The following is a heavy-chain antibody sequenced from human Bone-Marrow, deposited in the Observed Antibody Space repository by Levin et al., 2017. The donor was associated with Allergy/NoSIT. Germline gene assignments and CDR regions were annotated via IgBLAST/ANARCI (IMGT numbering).Heavy chain of an antibody. Sequence: GESLKISCAASGFTFNNYAMNWVRLAPGKGLEWVSGLGITGRTTYYADSVKGRFTISRDNSKNTLFLQMNSLGAEDTAMYYCAKSGGALAATGTRYFDSWGQGTLVTVSS. V-gene: IGHV3-23*01. D-gene: IGHD6-13*01. CDR2: LGITGRTT. CDR3: AKSGGALAATGTRYFDS. CDR1: GFTFNNYA. J-gene: IGHJ4*02.